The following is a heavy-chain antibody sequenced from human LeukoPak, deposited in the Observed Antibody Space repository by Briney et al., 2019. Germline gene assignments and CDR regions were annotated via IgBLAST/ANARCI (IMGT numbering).Heavy chain of an antibody. Sequence: GGSLTLSCAASGFTFSSYFMDWVRRAPGRGLEWVSSISSSSSFIYYADSVEGRFTISRDNAKNSLYLQMNSLRAEDTAVYYCVREYCSGGSCPKNYFDSWGQGTLVTVSS. CDR3: VREYCSGGSCPKNYFDS. CDR1: GFTFSSYF. D-gene: IGHD2-15*01. V-gene: IGHV3-21*04. J-gene: IGHJ4*02. CDR2: ISSSSSFI.